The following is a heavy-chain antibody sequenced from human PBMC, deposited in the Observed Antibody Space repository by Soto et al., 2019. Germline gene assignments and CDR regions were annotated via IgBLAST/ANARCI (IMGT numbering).Heavy chain of an antibody. CDR3: AKVVAPHPGSGSYRGYFDY. J-gene: IGHJ4*02. Sequence: GGSLRLSCAASGFTFDDYAMHWVRQAPGKGLEWVSGISWNSGSIGYADSVKGRFTISRDNAKNSLYLQMNSLRAEDTALYYCAKVVAPHPGSGSYRGYFDYWGQGTLVTVSS. CDR1: GFTFDDYA. CDR2: ISWNSGSI. D-gene: IGHD3-10*01. V-gene: IGHV3-9*01.